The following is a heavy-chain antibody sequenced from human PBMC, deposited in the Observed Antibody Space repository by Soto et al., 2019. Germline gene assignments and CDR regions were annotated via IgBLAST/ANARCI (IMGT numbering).Heavy chain of an antibody. Sequence: SETLSLTCAVYGGSFSGYYWSWIRQPPGKGLEWIGEINHSGSTNYNPSLKSRVTISVDTSKNQFSLKLSSVTAADTAVYYCARGPFCGGDCYPPGVYYYVMDVWGQVTNVTVSS. J-gene: IGHJ6*02. CDR3: ARGPFCGGDCYPPGVYYYVMDV. CDR2: INHSGST. V-gene: IGHV4-34*01. D-gene: IGHD2-21*02. CDR1: GGSFSGYY.